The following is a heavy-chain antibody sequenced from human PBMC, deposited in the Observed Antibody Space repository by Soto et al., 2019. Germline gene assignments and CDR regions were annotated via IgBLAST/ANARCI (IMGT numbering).Heavy chain of an antibody. CDR1: GGTFSSYA. J-gene: IGHJ2*01. D-gene: IGHD2-2*01. CDR2: IIPIFGTA. CDR3: ASRYCISTSCSFNWYFDL. V-gene: IGHV1-69*12. Sequence: QVQLVQSGAEVEKPGSSVKVSCKASGGTFSSYAISWVRQAPGQGLEWMGGIIPIFGTANYAQKFQGRVTITADESTSTAYMELSSLRSEDTAVYYCASRYCISTSCSFNWYFDLWGRGTLVTVSS.